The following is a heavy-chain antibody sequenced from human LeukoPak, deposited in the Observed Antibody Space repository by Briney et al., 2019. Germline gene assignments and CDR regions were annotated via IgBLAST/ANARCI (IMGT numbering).Heavy chain of an antibody. CDR3: AREGSQGGY. V-gene: IGHV4-61*01. J-gene: IGHJ4*02. CDR2: IYYSGST. Sequence: SETLSLTCTVPGGSVSSGSYYWSWIRQPPGRGLEWIGYIYYSGSTNYNPSLKSRVTISVDTSKNQFSLKLSSVTAADTAVYYCAREGSQGGYWGQGTLVTVSS. D-gene: IGHD3-16*01. CDR1: GGSVSSGSYY.